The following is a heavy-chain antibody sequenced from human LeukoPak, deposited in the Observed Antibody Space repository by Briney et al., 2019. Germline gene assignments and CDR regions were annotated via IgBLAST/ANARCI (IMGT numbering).Heavy chain of an antibody. CDR3: ARVTGDWFDP. J-gene: IGHJ5*02. CDR1: GGSLSGYY. V-gene: IGHV4-34*01. Sequence: SETLSLTCAVYGGSLSGYYWSWIRQPPGKGLEWIGEINHSGSTNYNPSLKSRVTISVDTSKNQFSLKLSSVTAADTAVYYCARVTGDWFDPWGQGTLVTVSS. D-gene: IGHD3-10*01. CDR2: INHSGST.